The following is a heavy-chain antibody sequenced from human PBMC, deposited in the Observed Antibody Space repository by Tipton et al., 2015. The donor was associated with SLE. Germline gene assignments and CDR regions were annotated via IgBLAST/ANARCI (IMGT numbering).Heavy chain of an antibody. CDR1: GFTFEDYG. CDR2: IKEDGSDK. V-gene: IGHV3-7*01. J-gene: IGHJ3*02. D-gene: IGHD4-11*01. Sequence: SLRLSCAGSGFTFEDYGMSWVRQAPGKGLEWLANIKEDGSDKNYVDSVKGRLTVSRDNAKNALYLQMSSLTAEDTAMYFCARETTSGAFDIWGQGTLVTDSS. CDR3: ARETTSGAFDI.